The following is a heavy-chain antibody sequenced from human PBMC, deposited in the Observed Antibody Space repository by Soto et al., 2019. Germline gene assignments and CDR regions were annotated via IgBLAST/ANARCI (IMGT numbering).Heavy chain of an antibody. D-gene: IGHD3-22*01. J-gene: IGHJ4*02. Sequence: PGGSLRLSCAASGFTFSRYAMSWVRQAPGKGLEWVSATSGSGGSPYYADSVKGRLTISRDNSKNTLFLQMSSLRADDTAVYYCAKGIYYDSSDCIDYWGQGTLVTVSS. CDR2: TSGSGGSP. CDR3: AKGIYYDSSDCIDY. CDR1: GFTFSRYA. V-gene: IGHV3-23*01.